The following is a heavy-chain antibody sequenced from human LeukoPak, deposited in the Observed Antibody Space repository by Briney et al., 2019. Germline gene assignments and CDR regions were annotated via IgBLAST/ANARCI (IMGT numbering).Heavy chain of an antibody. CDR2: INPSGGST. CDR3: ARDDSSGLNSRAGAFDI. D-gene: IGHD3-22*01. V-gene: IGHV1-46*03. J-gene: IGHJ3*02. Sequence: ASVKVSCKASGYTFTSYYMHWVRQAPGQGLEWMGIINPSGGSTSYAQKFQSRVTMTRDTSTSTVYMELSSLRSEDTAVYYCARDDSSGLNSRAGAFDIWGQGTMVTVSS. CDR1: GYTFTSYY.